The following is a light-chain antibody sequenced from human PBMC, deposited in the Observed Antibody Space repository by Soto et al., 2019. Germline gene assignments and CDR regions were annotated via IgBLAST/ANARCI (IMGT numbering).Light chain of an antibody. CDR3: QQYGSSPV. CDR1: QSVSSSY. J-gene: IGKJ3*01. Sequence: EIVLTQSPGTLSLSPGERATLSCRASQSVSSSYLAWYPQKPGQAPRLLIYGASSRATGIPDRFSGSGSGTEFTLTISRLEPEDFAVYYCQQYGSSPVFGPGTKVDVE. CDR2: GAS. V-gene: IGKV3-20*01.